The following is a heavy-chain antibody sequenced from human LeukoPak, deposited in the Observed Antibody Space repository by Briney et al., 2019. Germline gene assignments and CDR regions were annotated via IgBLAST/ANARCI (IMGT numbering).Heavy chain of an antibody. Sequence: ASVKVSCKASGYSFTSNYIHWVRQAPGQGLEWMGMIYPRDGSTSYAQKFQGRVTVTRDTSTSTVHMELSGLRSKDTAVYYCAKDQEAFDHWGQGTLVTVSS. CDR3: AKDQEAFDH. V-gene: IGHV1-46*01. CDR2: IYPRDGST. CDR1: GYSFTSNY. J-gene: IGHJ4*02.